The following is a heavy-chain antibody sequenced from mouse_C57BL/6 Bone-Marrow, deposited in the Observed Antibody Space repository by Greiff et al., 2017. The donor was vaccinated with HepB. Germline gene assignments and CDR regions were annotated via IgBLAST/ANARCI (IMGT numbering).Heavy chain of an antibody. CDR2: IYPRSGNT. CDR3: ARWVLRRYFDV. CDR1: GYTFTSYG. D-gene: IGHD1-1*01. J-gene: IGHJ1*03. Sequence: VQLQQSGAELARPGASVKLSCKASGYTFTSYGISWVKQRTGQGLEWIGEIYPRSGNTYYNEKFKGKATLTADKSSSTAYMELRSLTSEDSADYFCARWVLRRYFDVWGTGTTVTVSS. V-gene: IGHV1-81*01.